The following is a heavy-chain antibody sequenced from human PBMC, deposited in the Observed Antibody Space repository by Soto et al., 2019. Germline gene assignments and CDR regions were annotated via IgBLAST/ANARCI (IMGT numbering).Heavy chain of an antibody. V-gene: IGHV4-34*01. J-gene: IGHJ5*02. CDR2: INHSGST. CDR1: GGSFSGYY. Sequence: SETLSLTCAVYGGSFSGYYWSWIRQPPGKGLEWIGEINHSGSTNYNPSLKSRVTMSVDTSKNQFSLRLSSVTAADTAIYYCATRITVFGLLIPPFDPWGQGTQVTVSS. CDR3: ATRITVFGLLIPPFDP. D-gene: IGHD3-3*01.